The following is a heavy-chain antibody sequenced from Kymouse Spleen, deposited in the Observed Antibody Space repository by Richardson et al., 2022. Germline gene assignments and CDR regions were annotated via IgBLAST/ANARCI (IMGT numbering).Heavy chain of an antibody. Sequence: QVQLVQSGAEVKKPGASVKVSCKASGYTFTGYYMHWVRQAPGQGLEWMGWINPNSGGTNYAQKFQGWVTMTRDTSISTAYMELSRLRSDDTAVYYCARDYDFWSGY*GSTPGAREPWSPSPQ. CDR3: ARDYDFWSGY*GSTP. V-gene: IGHV1-2*04. CDR1: GYTFTGYY. D-gene: IGHD3-3*01. CDR2: INPNSGGT. J-gene: IGHJ5*02.